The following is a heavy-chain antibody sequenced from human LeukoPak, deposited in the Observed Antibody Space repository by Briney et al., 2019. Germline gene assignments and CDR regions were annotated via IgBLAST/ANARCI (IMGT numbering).Heavy chain of an antibody. J-gene: IGHJ4*02. D-gene: IGHD6-19*01. CDR2: IRSKADGGTT. CDR3: TRAHRGSGWTFDY. CDR1: GFTFCDYA. Sequence: PGGSLRLSCTASGFTFCDYAMSWVRQAPGKGLEWLGFIRSKADGGTTEYAASVTGRFTISRDESKSIAYLQMNSLKTEDTAVYYCTRAHRGSGWTFDYWGQGTLVTVSS. V-gene: IGHV3-49*04.